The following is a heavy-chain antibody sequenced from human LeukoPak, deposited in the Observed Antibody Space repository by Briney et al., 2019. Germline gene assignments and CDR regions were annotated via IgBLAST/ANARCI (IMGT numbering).Heavy chain of an antibody. Sequence: GGSLRLSCATSGFPFSDFSMSWVRQAPGKGLEWISTTNSGGTSTYYAESVKGRFTISIDNSKNTLYLQMSSLRVKDTAVYYCAKQSYARSLGEGGPGTLVSVSS. V-gene: IGHV3-23*01. CDR2: TNSGGTST. CDR1: GFPFSDFS. D-gene: IGHD2-8*01. CDR3: AKQSYARSLGE. J-gene: IGHJ4*02.